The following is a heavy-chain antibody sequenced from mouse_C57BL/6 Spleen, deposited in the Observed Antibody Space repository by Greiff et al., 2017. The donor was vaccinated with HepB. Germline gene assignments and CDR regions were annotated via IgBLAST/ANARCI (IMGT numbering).Heavy chain of an antibody. D-gene: IGHD1-1*01. J-gene: IGHJ2*01. CDR2: IWTGGGT. V-gene: IGHV2-9-1*01. Sequence: VQRVESGPGLVAPSQSLSITCTVSGFSLTSYAISWVRQPPGKGLEWLGVIWTGGGTNYNSALKSRLSISKDNSKSQVFLKMNSLQTDDTARYYCARFLLIYGSYYFDYWGQGTTLTASS. CDR3: ARFLLIYGSYYFDY. CDR1: GFSLTSYA.